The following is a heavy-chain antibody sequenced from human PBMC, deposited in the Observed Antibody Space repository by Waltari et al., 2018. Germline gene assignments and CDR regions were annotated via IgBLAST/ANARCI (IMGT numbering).Heavy chain of an antibody. V-gene: IGHV4-59*11. D-gene: IGHD1-20*01. CDR2: IYDSGST. J-gene: IGHJ6*03. CDR3: ARVFTENYYYYMDV. CDR1: GGSISSHY. Sequence: QVQLQESGPGLVKPSETLSLTCTVSGGSISSHYWSWIRQPPGKGLEWIGYIYDSGSTNYNPSLRSRVTISVDTSKNQFSLKLSSVTAADTAVYYCARVFTENYYYYMDVWGKGTTVTVSS.